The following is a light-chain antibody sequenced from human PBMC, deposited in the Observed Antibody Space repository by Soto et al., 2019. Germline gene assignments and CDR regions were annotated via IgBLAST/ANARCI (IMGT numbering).Light chain of an antibody. CDR1: QSVSNF. CDR3: QQRNIWPPVT. Sequence: EIVLTQSPAPLSLSAGERATLTFSSSQSVSNFLAWYQHKPGQAPRLLIYDASIRAAGVPARFSGSGSGTDFSLTISSLEPEDSAIYYCQQRNIWPPVTFGQGTRLEIK. V-gene: IGKV3-11*01. J-gene: IGKJ5*01. CDR2: DAS.